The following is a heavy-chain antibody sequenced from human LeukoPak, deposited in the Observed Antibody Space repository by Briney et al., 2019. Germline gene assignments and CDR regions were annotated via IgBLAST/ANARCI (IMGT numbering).Heavy chain of an antibody. CDR3: ASGADRTTVTSDAFDI. V-gene: IGHV1-8*01. Sequence: GASVKVSCKASGYTFTSYDINWVRQATGQGLEWMGWMNPNSGNTGYAQKFQGRVTMTRNTSISTAYMELSSLRSEDTAVYYCASGADRTTVTSDAFDIWGQGTMVTVSS. CDR2: MNPNSGNT. CDR1: GYTFTSYD. D-gene: IGHD4-17*01. J-gene: IGHJ3*02.